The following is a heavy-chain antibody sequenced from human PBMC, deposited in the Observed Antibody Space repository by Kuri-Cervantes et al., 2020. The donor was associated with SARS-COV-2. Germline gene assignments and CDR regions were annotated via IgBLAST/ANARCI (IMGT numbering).Heavy chain of an antibody. CDR2: ISSSGGYI. D-gene: IGHD6-19*01. Sequence: GGSLRLSCVASGFTFSSYEMNWVRQAPGKGLEWVSCISSSGGYIDYADSVEGRFTFSRDNANNSLYLQMNGLRAEDTAVYYCARDRDASGWSGVFDSWGQGTMVTVSS. CDR1: GFTFSSYE. CDR3: ARDRDASGWSGVFDS. J-gene: IGHJ3*02. V-gene: IGHV3-21*01.